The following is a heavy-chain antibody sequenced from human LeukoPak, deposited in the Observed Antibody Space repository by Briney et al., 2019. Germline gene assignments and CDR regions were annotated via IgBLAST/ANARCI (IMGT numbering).Heavy chain of an antibody. D-gene: IGHD4-17*01. Sequence: ASVKVSCKASGYTFTGYYMHWVRQAPGQGLEWMGWINPKTGGTNYAQKFRGRVTMTRDTSISTAYMELSRVRSDDTAVYYCVRNRYGDYTPDYWGQGTLVTVSS. CDR3: VRNRYGDYTPDY. J-gene: IGHJ4*02. CDR1: GYTFTGYY. CDR2: INPKTGGT. V-gene: IGHV1-2*02.